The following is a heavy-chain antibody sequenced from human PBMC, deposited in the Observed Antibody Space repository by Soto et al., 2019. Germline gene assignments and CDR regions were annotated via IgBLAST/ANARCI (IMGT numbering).Heavy chain of an antibody. CDR3: ARVTSSAWYESHYYGMDV. J-gene: IGHJ6*02. CDR1: GFTFSSYN. Sequence: EVQLVESGGGLVKPGGSLRLSCAASGFTFSSYNMNWVRQAPGKGLEWVSSISSSSSYIYYADSVKGRFTISRDNAKNSLYLQMNSLRAEDTAVYYCARVTSSAWYESHYYGMDVWGQGTTVTVSS. CDR2: ISSSSSYI. D-gene: IGHD6-19*01. V-gene: IGHV3-21*01.